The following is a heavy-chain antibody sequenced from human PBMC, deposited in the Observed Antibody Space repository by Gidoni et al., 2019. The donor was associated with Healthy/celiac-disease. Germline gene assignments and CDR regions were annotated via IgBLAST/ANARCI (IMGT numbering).Heavy chain of an antibody. CDR3: ARVMYSGSYLRIDY. CDR2: IWYDGSNK. V-gene: IGHV3-33*01. CDR1: GFTFSSYG. Sequence: QVQLVESGGGVVQPGRSLRLSCAASGFTFSSYGMHWVRQAPGKGLEWVAVIWYDGSNKYYADSVKGRFTSSRDNSKNTLYLQMNSLRAEDTAVYYCARVMYSGSYLRIDYWGQGTLVTVSS. D-gene: IGHD1-26*01. J-gene: IGHJ4*02.